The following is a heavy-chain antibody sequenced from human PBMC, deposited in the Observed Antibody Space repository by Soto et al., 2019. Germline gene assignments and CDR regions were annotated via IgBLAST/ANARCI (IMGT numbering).Heavy chain of an antibody. CDR1: GFTPFSYYS. J-gene: IGHJ4*02. CDR2: ISGRGSPI. Sequence: SLRLSCAASGFTPFSYYSMNWVRQAPGKGLEWVSFISGRGSPIYYADSVRGRFTISRDNAKNSLSLEMNNLRVEDTAVYYCARVRGHSYGYVDYWGQGTLVTVSS. V-gene: IGHV3-48*04. CDR3: ARVRGHSYGYVDY. D-gene: IGHD5-18*01.